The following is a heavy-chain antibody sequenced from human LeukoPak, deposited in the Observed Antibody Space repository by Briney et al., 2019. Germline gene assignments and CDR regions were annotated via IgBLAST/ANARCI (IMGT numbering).Heavy chain of an antibody. CDR1: GGSFSGYY. CDR3: ARGRRSSSWYHYYYYYMDI. D-gene: IGHD6-13*01. J-gene: IGHJ6*03. CDR2: INHSGSN. V-gene: IGHV4-34*01. Sequence: SETLSLTCAVYGGSFSGYYWSWIRQPPGKGLEWIGEINHSGSNNYNPSLKSRVTISVDTSKNQFSLKLSSVTAADTAVYYCARGRRSSSWYHYYYYYMDIWGKGTTVTVSS.